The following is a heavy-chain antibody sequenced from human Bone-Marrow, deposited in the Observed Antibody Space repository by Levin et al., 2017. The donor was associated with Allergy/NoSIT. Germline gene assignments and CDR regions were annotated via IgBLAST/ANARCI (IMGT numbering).Heavy chain of an antibody. CDR1: GGSISSYY. CDR2: IYYSGST. Sequence: SETLSLTCTVSGGSISSYYWSWIRQPPGKGLEWIGYIYYSGSTNYNPSLKSRVTISVDTSKNQFSLKLSSVTAADTAVYYCARVAHVVRGVIEYYFDYWGQGTLVTVSS. V-gene: IGHV4-59*01. D-gene: IGHD3-10*01. CDR3: ARVAHVVRGVIEYYFDY. J-gene: IGHJ4*02.